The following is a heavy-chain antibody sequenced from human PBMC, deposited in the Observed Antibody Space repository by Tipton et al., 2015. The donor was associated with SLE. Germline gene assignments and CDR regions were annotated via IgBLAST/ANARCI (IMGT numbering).Heavy chain of an antibody. D-gene: IGHD3-10*01. CDR1: GFTFSSYS. Sequence: GSLRLSCAASGFTFSSYSMNWVRQAPGKGLEWVSYISSGSSTIYYADSVKGRFTISRDNAKNSLYLQMNSLRAEDTAVYYCARGSVWFGELLSDYWGQGTLVTVSS. J-gene: IGHJ4*02. CDR3: ARGSVWFGELLSDY. V-gene: IGHV3-48*01. CDR2: ISSGSSTI.